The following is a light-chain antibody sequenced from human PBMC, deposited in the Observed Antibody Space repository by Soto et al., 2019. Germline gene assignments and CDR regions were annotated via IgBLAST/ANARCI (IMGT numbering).Light chain of an antibody. Sequence: GDRVTITCRPSQGISSALAWYQQKPGKAPKLLIYDASSLESGVPSRFSGSGSGTDFTLTISSLQPEDFATYYCQQFNSYPITFGQGTRLEIK. J-gene: IGKJ5*01. CDR1: QGISSA. V-gene: IGKV1-13*02. CDR2: DAS. CDR3: QQFNSYPIT.